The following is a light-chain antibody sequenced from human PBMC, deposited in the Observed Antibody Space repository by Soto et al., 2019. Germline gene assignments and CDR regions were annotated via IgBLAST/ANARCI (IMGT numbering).Light chain of an antibody. CDR1: QGIRNE. J-gene: IGKJ1*01. CDR3: LQDYNYPWT. CDR2: AAS. V-gene: IGKV1-6*01. Sequence: IHMTQSPSSLSASVGDRVTITCRASQGIRNELGWYQQKTGKAPKLLIYAASTLQSGVPSRFSGSGSGTDFTLTISSLQPEDFATYYCLQDYNYPWTFGQGTKVDIK.